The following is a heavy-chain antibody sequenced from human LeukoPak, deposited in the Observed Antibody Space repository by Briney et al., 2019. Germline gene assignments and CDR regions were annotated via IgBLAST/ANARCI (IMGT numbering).Heavy chain of an antibody. CDR2: IHPTSINT. CDR1: GFNFMQYG. D-gene: IGHD2-2*01. Sequence: GGSLRLSCVGSGFNFMQYGMMWVRQAPGKGLEWVSTIHPTSINTHHADSVKGRFTISRDNSKNTLYLQMNSLRVEDTAIYYCARDPSTLLPTDDSWGQGTLVAVSS. CDR3: ARDPSTLLPTDDS. V-gene: IGHV3-23*05. J-gene: IGHJ4*02.